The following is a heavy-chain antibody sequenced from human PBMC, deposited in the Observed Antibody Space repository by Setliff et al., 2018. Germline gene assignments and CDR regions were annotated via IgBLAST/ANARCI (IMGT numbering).Heavy chain of an antibody. J-gene: IGHJ5*02. Sequence: SETLSLTCTVSGGSMITNDYFWGWIRQPPGTGLEWIGSIYYSGDTYYNPSLKSRLSISVDTSKNQFSLNLGSVTAADTAVYYCARGARPNPCGQGTLVTVSS. CDR1: GGSMITNDYF. D-gene: IGHD3-16*01. V-gene: IGHV4-39*07. CDR2: IYYSGDT. CDR3: ARGARPNP.